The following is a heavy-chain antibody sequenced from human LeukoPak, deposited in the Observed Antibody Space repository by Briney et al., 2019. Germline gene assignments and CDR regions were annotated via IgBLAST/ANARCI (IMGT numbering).Heavy chain of an antibody. CDR1: GFTFTNYA. V-gene: IGHV3-23*01. CDR3: AKDVRTLDAFDI. J-gene: IGHJ3*02. Sequence: GGSLRLSCAASGFTFTNYAMSWVRQAPGKGLEWVSSISGSGGGTYYADSVKGRFTISRDTSKNTLYLQMNSLRAEDTAEYYCAKDVRTLDAFDIWGQGTMVTVSS. CDR2: ISGSGGGT.